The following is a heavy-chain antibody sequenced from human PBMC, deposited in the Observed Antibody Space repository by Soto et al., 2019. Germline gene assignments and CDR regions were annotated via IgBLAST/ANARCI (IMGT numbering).Heavy chain of an antibody. J-gene: IGHJ6*02. Sequence: QVQLVQSGAEVKKPGSSVKVSCKDSGGTFSSYAISWVRQAPGQGLEWMGGIIPIFGTTNYAQQFQGRVTITADESTTIAYMELSSLGSEDTAVYYCARGGATLVRGVLRTGYYGMDVWGQGTTVTVSS. CDR2: IIPIFGTT. CDR1: GGTFSSYA. CDR3: ARGGATLVRGVLRTGYYGMDV. V-gene: IGHV1-69*01. D-gene: IGHD3-10*01.